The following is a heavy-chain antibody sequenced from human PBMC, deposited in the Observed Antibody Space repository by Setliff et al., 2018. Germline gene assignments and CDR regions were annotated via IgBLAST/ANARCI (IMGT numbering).Heavy chain of an antibody. CDR1: GFTFSSYA. D-gene: IGHD4-17*01. CDR3: ARHDDYGDYQGIRGAFDI. V-gene: IGHV3-23*01. J-gene: IGHJ3*02. Sequence: GGSLRLSCAASGFTFSSYAMSWVRQAPGKGLEWVSAISASGGSTYYADSVKGRFTISRDNSKNTLYLQMNSLRAEDTAVYYCARHDDYGDYQGIRGAFDIWGQGTMVTVSS. CDR2: ISASGGST.